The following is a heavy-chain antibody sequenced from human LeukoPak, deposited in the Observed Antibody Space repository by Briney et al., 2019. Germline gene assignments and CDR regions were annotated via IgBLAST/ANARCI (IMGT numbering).Heavy chain of an antibody. CDR1: GFTFSSYG. CDR3: ARGARITIFGVVTPLAHDY. CDR2: ISGSGGST. Sequence: GGSLRLSCAASGFTFSSYGMSWVRQAPGKGLEGVSAISGSGGSTYYADSVKGRFTISRDNSKNTLYLQMNSLRAEDTAVYYCARGARITIFGVVTPLAHDYWGQGTLVTVSS. D-gene: IGHD3-3*01. J-gene: IGHJ4*02. V-gene: IGHV3-23*01.